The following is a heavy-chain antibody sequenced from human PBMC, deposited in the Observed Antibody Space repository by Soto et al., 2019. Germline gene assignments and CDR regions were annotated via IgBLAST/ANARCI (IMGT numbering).Heavy chain of an antibody. CDR3: ARMASFDGSGGSGYPTYGMDV. Sequence: QVQLVESGGGVVQPGRSLRLSCAASGFTFSSYAMHWVRQAPGKGLEWVAVISYDGSNKYYADSVKGRFTISRDNSKNTLYLQMNSLRAEDTAVYYCARMASFDGSGGSGYPTYGMDVWGQGTTVTVSS. D-gene: IGHD2-15*01. CDR2: ISYDGSNK. J-gene: IGHJ6*02. CDR1: GFTFSSYA. V-gene: IGHV3-30-3*01.